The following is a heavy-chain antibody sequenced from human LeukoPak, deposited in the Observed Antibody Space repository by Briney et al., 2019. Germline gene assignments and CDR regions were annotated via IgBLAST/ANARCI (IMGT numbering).Heavy chain of an antibody. V-gene: IGHV4-30-2*01. D-gene: IGHD1-26*01. CDR2: IYHSGST. CDR3: ARTLESGSYSAFDI. CDR1: GGSISSDGYY. Sequence: KTSETLSLTCTVSGGSISSDGYYWSWIQQPPGKGLEWIEYIYHSGSTYSNPSLKSRVTISVDRSKNQFSLKLSSVTAADTAVYYCARTLESGSYSAFDIWGQGTMVTVSS. J-gene: IGHJ3*02.